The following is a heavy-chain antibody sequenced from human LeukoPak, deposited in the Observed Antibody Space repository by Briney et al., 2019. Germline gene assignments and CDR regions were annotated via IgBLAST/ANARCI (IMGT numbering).Heavy chain of an antibody. D-gene: IGHD4-23*01. J-gene: IGHJ4*02. CDR2: INWNGGST. Sequence: SGGSLRLSCAASGFTFDDYGMSWVRQAPGKGLEWVSGINWNGGSTGYADSVKGRFTISRDNAKNSLYLQMNRLRAEDTALYYCARDPNGNHRPYYFDYWGQGILVTVSS. CDR1: GFTFDDYG. CDR3: ARDPNGNHRPYYFDY. V-gene: IGHV3-20*04.